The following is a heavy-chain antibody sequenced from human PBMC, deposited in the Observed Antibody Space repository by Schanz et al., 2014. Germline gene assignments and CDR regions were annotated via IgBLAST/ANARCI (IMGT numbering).Heavy chain of an antibody. Sequence: EFQLVESGGGVVQPGGSLRLSCAGSGFNSADYSLHWVRQAPNKGLEWVCLIDRRGSPTFYADSVRGRFTVSRDNSRNSLYLQMNKLRPEDTAFYYCAKEKLGSKWLPAHWGQGALVTVSS. J-gene: IGHJ4*02. CDR1: GFNSADYS. V-gene: IGHV3-43*01. CDR3: AKEKLGSKWLPAH. D-gene: IGHD3-22*01. CDR2: IDRRGSPT.